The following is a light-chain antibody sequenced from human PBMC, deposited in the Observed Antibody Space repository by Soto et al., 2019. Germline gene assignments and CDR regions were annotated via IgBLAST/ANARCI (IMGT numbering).Light chain of an antibody. J-gene: IGLJ2*01. V-gene: IGLV2-14*01. CDR3: RSYTSSNTVV. CDR1: SRDVGGY. Sequence: SALTQPASVSGSPGQSITISCTGTSRDVGGYVSWYQQHPGKAPKLMIYEVSNRPSGVSNRFSGSKSGNTASLTISGLQAEDEADYCCRSYTSSNTVVFGGGTQLTVL. CDR2: EVS.